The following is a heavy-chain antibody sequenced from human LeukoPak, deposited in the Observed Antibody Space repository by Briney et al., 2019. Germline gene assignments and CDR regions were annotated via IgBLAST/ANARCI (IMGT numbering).Heavy chain of an antibody. J-gene: IGHJ4*02. CDR2: IYYSGSA. V-gene: IGHV4-59*11. D-gene: IGHD1-26*01. CDR1: GTSISTHY. Sequence: PSETLSLTCTVSGTSISTHYWSWIRQPPGKGLEWIGYIYYSGSANYNPSLKSRVTISVDTSKNQFSLKLNSVTAADTAVYYCARAVYRMGGTGAPFDYWGQGTLVTVSS. CDR3: ARAVYRMGGTGAPFDY.